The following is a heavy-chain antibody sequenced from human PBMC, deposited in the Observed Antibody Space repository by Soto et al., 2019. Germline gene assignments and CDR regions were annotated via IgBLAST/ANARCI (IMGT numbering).Heavy chain of an antibody. CDR1: GFTFSNAW. J-gene: IGHJ4*02. CDR2: IKSKTDGGTT. CDR3: TTGSTSTKNY. D-gene: IGHD6-6*01. V-gene: IGHV3-15*01. Sequence: EVQLVESGGGLVIPGGSLRLSCAASGFTFSNAWLSWVRQAPGKGLEWVGRIKSKTDGGTTDYTAPVKGRFTISRDDSKNTLYLQMNSLKIEDTAGYYCTTGSTSTKNYWGQGTLVTVSS.